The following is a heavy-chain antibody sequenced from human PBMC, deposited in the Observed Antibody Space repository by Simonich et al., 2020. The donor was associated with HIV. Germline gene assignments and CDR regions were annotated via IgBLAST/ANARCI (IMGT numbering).Heavy chain of an antibody. CDR2: ILPVFDTS. CDR1: GGTFSSYA. J-gene: IGHJ4*02. D-gene: IGHD6-13*01. V-gene: IGHV1-69*13. CDR3: ARGRRYSSSWSFDY. Sequence: QVQLVQSGAEVKKPGSSVKVSCKASGGTFSSYAVSWVRRAPGQGLEWMGGILPVFDTSNYAQKFQGRVTMTADEATSTAYMELSSLRSEDTAVYYCARGRRYSSSWSFDYWGQGTLVTVSS.